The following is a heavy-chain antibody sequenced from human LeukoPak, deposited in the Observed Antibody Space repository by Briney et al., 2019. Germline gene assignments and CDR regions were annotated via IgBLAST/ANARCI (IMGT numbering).Heavy chain of an antibody. CDR3: ARGLPTYYDILTGYSNLYYFDY. CDR1: GGSLTTYY. V-gene: IGHV4-59*06. Sequence: PSETLSLTCTVSGGSLTTYYWSWIRQHPGKGLEWIGYIYYSGSTYYNPSLKSRVTISVDTSKNQFSLKLSSVTAADTAVYYCARGLPTYYDILTGYSNLYYFDYWGQGTLVTVSS. D-gene: IGHD3-9*01. CDR2: IYYSGST. J-gene: IGHJ4*02.